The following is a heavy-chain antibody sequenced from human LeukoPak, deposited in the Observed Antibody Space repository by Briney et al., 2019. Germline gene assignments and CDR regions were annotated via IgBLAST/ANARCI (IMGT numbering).Heavy chain of an antibody. V-gene: IGHV4-34*01. CDR2: INHSGST. CDR3: ARGDAFDI. Sequence: SETLSLTCAVYGGSFSGYYWSWIRQPPGKGLEWIGEINHSGSTNYNPSLKSRVTISVDTSKNQFSLKLSSVTAADTAVYYCARGDAFDIWGQGAMVTVSS. J-gene: IGHJ3*02. CDR1: GGSFSGYY.